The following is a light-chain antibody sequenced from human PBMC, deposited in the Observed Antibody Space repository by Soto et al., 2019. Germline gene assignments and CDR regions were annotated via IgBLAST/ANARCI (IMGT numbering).Light chain of an antibody. CDR2: EGI. CDR1: SSTVGGFNV. Sequence: QSALTQPASVSGSPGQSITISCTGTSSTVGGFNVVSGYQQHPGKAPKVIIYEGIKRPSGVSNRFSGSNSGSTASLTISGLQAEDEADYYCCSYVGATTYVFGTGTKLTVL. J-gene: IGLJ1*01. V-gene: IGLV2-23*01. CDR3: CSYVGATTYV.